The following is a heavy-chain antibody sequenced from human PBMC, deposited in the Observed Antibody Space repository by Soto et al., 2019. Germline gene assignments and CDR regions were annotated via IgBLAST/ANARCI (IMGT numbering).Heavy chain of an antibody. J-gene: IGHJ5*02. V-gene: IGHV4-4*02. D-gene: IGHD6-13*01. CDR2: IYHSGST. Sequence: SETLSLTCAVSGGSISSSNWWGWVRQPPGKGLEWIGEIYHSGSTNYNPSLKSRVTISVDKSKNQFSLKLSSVTAADTAVYYCARVGSSWSNWFDPWGQGTLVTVSS. CDR1: GGSISSSNW. CDR3: ARVGSSWSNWFDP.